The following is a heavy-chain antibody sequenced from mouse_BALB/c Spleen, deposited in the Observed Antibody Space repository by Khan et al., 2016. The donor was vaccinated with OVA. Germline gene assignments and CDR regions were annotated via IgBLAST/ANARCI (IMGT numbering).Heavy chain of an antibody. V-gene: IGHV1S81*02. D-gene: IGHD2-10*01. CDR1: GYTFTNYW. Sequence: VQLQQSGAELVNPGASVRLSCKASGYTFTNYWVHWVIQRPGQGLEWIGEIYPGDGRVNYNQKFRIKATLTVDKSSNTAYMQLSSLTSEDSAVYYCAMSAYCGNYVDVWGQGTSLSVSS. J-gene: IGHJ2*02. CDR3: AMSAYCGNYVDV. CDR2: IYPGDGRV.